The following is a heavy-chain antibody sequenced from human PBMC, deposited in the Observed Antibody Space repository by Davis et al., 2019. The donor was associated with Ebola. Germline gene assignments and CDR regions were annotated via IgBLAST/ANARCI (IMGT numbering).Heavy chain of an antibody. V-gene: IGHV1-3*01. CDR1: GYTFSSYA. CDR3: AIIVDPLVWELVDV. J-gene: IGHJ6*02. CDR2: INADNGDT. Sequence: AASVKVSCKTSGYTFSSYAIHWVRQAPGQGLEWMGWINADNGDTKYSQKLQGRVTITRDTSASTAYMELRSLRSQDTAVYYCAIIVDPLVWELVDVWGQGTTVIVSS. D-gene: IGHD2-15*01.